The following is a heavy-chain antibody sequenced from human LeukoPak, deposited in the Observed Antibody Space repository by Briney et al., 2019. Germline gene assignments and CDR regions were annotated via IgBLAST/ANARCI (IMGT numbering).Heavy chain of an antibody. CDR1: GYTFTGYY. D-gene: IGHD3-10*01. J-gene: IGHJ4*02. Sequence: ASVKVSCKASGYTFTGYYMHWVRQAPGQGREWMGWINPNSGGTNYAQKCQGRVTMNRDTSIRTAYMALSRLRSDDTAVYYCAREVSGDFVFDYWGQGTLVTVSS. V-gene: IGHV1-2*02. CDR3: AREVSGDFVFDY. CDR2: INPNSGGT.